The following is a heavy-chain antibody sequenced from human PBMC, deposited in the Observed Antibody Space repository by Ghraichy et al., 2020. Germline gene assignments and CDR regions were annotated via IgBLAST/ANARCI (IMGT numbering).Heavy chain of an antibody. CDR3: ARDCSGGSCSPYYYYYGMDV. V-gene: IGHV1-69*13. Sequence: SVKVSCKASGGTFSSYAISWVRQAPGQGLEWMGGIIPIFGTANYAQKFQGRVTITADESTSTAYMELSSLRSEDTAVYYCARDCSGGSCSPYYYYYGMDVWGQGTTVTVSS. J-gene: IGHJ6*02. CDR1: GGTFSSYA. CDR2: IIPIFGTA. D-gene: IGHD2-15*01.